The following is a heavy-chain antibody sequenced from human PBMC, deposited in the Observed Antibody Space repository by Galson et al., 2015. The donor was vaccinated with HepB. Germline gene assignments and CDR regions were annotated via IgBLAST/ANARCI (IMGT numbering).Heavy chain of an antibody. CDR3: VRVRTGTSCYDF. V-gene: IGHV4-30-4*01. Sequence: LSLTCTVSGGSISNADSHWSWIRQPPGKGLEWIGYIAYHGGTSYNPSLRSRTTISTDTSKNQYSLRLNFVTAADTAVYYCVRVRTGTSCYDFWGQGTLVTVSS. J-gene: IGHJ4*02. D-gene: IGHD1-1*01. CDR1: GGSISNADSH. CDR2: IAYHGGT.